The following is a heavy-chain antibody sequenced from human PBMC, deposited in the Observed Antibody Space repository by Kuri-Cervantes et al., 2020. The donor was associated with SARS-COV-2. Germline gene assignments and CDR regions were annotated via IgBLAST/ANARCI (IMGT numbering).Heavy chain of an antibody. J-gene: IGHJ5*02. D-gene: IGHD3-22*01. V-gene: IGHV3-7*05. Sequence: GESLKISCAASGFMFSNYWMNWVRQPKGKGLEWVAKVKADGSETYYADSVKGRFIVSRDNAKKSLDLQMNSLRLEDTAIYYCARDKFGTYDHDGGGYYTSSDHWFDHWGQGTRVTVSS. CDR2: VKADGSET. CDR1: GFMFSNYW. CDR3: ARDKFGTYDHDGGGYYTSSDHWFDH.